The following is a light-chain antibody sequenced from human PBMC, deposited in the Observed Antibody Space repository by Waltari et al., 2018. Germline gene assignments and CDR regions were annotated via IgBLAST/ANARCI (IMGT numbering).Light chain of an antibody. J-gene: IGLJ2*01. CDR1: NVADTS. CDR3: QAWDSSIEV. V-gene: IGLV3-1*01. CDR2: KDN. Sequence: SYELTQPPSVSVSPGQPVRITCSGDNVADTSTCWYQQKPGQSPVLVIYKDNKRPSGIPERFSGSNSGNTATLTISGTQAVDEADYYCQAWDSSIEVFGGGTKLTVL.